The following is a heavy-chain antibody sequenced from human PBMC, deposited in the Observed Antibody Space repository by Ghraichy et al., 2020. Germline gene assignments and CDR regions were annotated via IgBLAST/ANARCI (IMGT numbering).Heavy chain of an antibody. V-gene: IGHV3-30*18. Sequence: SLNISCASSGFTFNNYAMHWVRQAPGKGLEWVAVISYDGSNKYYADSVKGRFTISRDNSKNTLYLQMNSLRAEDTAVYYCAKMGGLYYYDSSGYFYDYWGQGTLVTVSS. J-gene: IGHJ4*02. CDR2: ISYDGSNK. CDR3: AKMGGLYYYDSSGYFYDY. D-gene: IGHD3-22*01. CDR1: GFTFNNYA.